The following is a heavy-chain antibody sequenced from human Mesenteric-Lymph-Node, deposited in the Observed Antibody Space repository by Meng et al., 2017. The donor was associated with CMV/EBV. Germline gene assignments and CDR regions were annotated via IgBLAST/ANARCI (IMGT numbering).Heavy chain of an antibody. D-gene: IGHD3-9*01. CDR3: AKGSEYYDILTGYYSRDYHYGMDV. V-gene: IGHV3-23*03. J-gene: IGHJ6*02. CDR2: IYSGGSST. CDR1: GFTLSDHY. Sequence: GESLKISCAASGFTLSDHYMDWVRQAPGKGLEWVPVIYSGGSSTYYADSVKGRFTISRDNSKNTLYLQMNSLRAEDTAVYYCAKGSEYYDILTGYYSRDYHYGMDVWGQGTTVTVSS.